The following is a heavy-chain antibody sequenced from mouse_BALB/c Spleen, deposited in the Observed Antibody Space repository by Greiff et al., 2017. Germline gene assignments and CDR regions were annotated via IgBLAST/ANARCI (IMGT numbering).Heavy chain of an antibody. CDR3: ARDRDRYDSWFAY. D-gene: IGHD2-14*01. V-gene: IGHV1S29*02. CDR2: IDPYNGGT. CDR1: GYAFTSYN. J-gene: IGHJ3*01. Sequence: EVQLQQSGPELVKPGASVKVSCKASGYAFTSYNMYWVKQSHGKSLEWIGYIDPYNGGTGYNQKFKSKATLTVDNSSSTAYMELRSLTSEDSAVYYCARDRDRYDSWFAYWGQGTLVTVSA.